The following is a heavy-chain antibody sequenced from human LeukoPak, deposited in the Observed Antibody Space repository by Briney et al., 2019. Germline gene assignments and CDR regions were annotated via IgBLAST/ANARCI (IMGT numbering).Heavy chain of an antibody. D-gene: IGHD5-12*01. Sequence: SETLSLTCTVSGGSISSYYWSWIRQPPGKGLEWIGYIYYSGSTNYNPSLKSRVTISVDTSKNQFSLKLSSVTAADTAVYYCARVGYSGYDFPDYWGQGTLVTVFS. V-gene: IGHV4-59*01. CDR3: ARVGYSGYDFPDY. CDR1: GGSISSYY. J-gene: IGHJ4*02. CDR2: IYYSGST.